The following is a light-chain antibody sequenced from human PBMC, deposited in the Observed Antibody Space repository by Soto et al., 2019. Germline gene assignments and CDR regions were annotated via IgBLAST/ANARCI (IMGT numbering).Light chain of an antibody. CDR3: QQSYSSPPT. CDR2: AAP. CDR1: HNISNH. J-gene: IGKJ1*01. V-gene: IGKV1-39*01. Sequence: DIQMTQSPSSLSASVEDRVTITFRASHNISNHLNWYQQKPGKAPKLLIFAAPSLQSGVPSRFSGSRSGPDFTLTISSLQPEDFATYYCQQSYSSPPTFGQGTKVDIK.